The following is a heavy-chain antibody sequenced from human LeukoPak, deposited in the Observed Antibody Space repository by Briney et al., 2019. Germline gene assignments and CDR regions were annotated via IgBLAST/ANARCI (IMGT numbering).Heavy chain of an antibody. D-gene: IGHD6-19*01. V-gene: IGHV3-21*01. CDR2: ISSSSSYI. CDR3: AREAGLYSSGWYFVGTVEYYFDY. Sequence: GGSLRLSCAASGFTFSSYSMNWVRQAPGKGLEWVSSISSSSSYIYYADSVKGRFTISRDNAKNSLYLQMNSLRAEDTAVYYCAREAGLYSSGWYFVGTVEYYFDYWGQGTLVTVSS. J-gene: IGHJ4*02. CDR1: GFTFSSYS.